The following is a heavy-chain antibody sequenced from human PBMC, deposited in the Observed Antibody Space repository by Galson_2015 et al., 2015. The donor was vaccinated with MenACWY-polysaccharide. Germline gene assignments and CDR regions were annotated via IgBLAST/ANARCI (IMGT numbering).Heavy chain of an antibody. D-gene: IGHD5/OR15-5a*01. J-gene: IGHJ4*02. CDR1: GFTFSTYA. CDR3: ANPGLSTRRTSDVDY. V-gene: IGHV3-30*04. CDR2: ISYDGSNK. Sequence: SLRLSCAASGFTFSTYAMHWVRQAPGKGLEWVTVISYDGSNKYYADSVKGRFTISSDNSKNTLYLQMNSLRAADTAVYYWANPGLSTRRTSDVDYWGQGTLVTVSS.